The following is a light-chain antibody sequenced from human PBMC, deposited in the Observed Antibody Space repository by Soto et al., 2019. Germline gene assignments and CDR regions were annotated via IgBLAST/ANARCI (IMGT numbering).Light chain of an antibody. Sequence: EIVLTQSPATLSLSPGERATLSCRASRSVRSYLAWYQQKPGQAPRLLIYDASNRAAGIPARFSGSGSETDFTLTISNLEPEDFAVYYCHQRYAWPPITVGQGTRLEIK. J-gene: IGKJ5*01. CDR3: HQRYAWPPIT. CDR1: RSVRSY. CDR2: DAS. V-gene: IGKV3-11*01.